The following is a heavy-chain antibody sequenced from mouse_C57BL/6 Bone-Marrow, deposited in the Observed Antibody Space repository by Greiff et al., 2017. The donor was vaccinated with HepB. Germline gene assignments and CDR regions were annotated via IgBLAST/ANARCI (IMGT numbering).Heavy chain of an antibody. CDR2: IDPENGDT. V-gene: IGHV14-4*01. D-gene: IGHD1-1*01. J-gene: IGHJ4*01. Sequence: EVQLQQSGAELVRPGASVKLSCTASGFNIKDDYMHWVKQRPEQGLEWIGWIDPENGDTEYASKFQGKATITADTSSNTAYLQLSSLTSEDTAVYYGTTVITTVVATSSMDYWGQGTSVTVSS. CDR3: TTVITTVVATSSMDY. CDR1: GFNIKDDY.